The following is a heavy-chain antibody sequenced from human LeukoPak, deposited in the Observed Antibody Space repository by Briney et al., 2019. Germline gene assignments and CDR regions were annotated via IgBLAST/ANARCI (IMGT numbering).Heavy chain of an antibody. CDR2: ISGSTGST. CDR1: GFTFSSFA. J-gene: IGHJ4*02. CDR3: AKVWWGTYYFDY. V-gene: IGHV3-23*01. D-gene: IGHD2-8*02. Sequence: PGGSLRLSCAASGFTFSSFAMSWVRHAPGKGLEWVSAISGSTGSTYYADSVKGRFTISRDNSKNTLYLQMNSLRAEDTAVYYCAKVWWGTYYFDYWGQGTLVTVSS.